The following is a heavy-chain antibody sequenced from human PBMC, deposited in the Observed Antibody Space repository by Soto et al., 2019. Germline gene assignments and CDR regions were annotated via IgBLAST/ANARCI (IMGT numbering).Heavy chain of an antibody. CDR2: IYYSGST. V-gene: IGHV4-39*01. CDR1: GGSISSSSYY. D-gene: IGHD6-19*01. Sequence: PSETLSLTCTVSGGSISSSSYYWGWIRQPPGKGLEWIGSIYYSGSTYYNPSLKSRVTISVDTSKNQFSLKLSSVTAADTAVYYCARVPVAGESYYYYYGMDVWGQGTTVTVSS. CDR3: ARVPVAGESYYYYYGMDV. J-gene: IGHJ6*02.